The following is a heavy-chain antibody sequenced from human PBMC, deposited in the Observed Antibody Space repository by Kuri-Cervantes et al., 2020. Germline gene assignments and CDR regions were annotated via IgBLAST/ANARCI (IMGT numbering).Heavy chain of an antibody. D-gene: IGHD5-18*01. J-gene: IGHJ4*02. CDR1: GYTFTSYG. CDR2: FDPEDGET. Sequence: ASVKVSCKASGYTFTSYGISWVRQAPGKGLEWMGGFDPEDGETIYAQKFQGRVTMTEDTSTDTAYMELSSLRSEDTAVYYCATGPGYSFFDYWGQGTLVTVSS. CDR3: ATGPGYSFFDY. V-gene: IGHV1-24*01.